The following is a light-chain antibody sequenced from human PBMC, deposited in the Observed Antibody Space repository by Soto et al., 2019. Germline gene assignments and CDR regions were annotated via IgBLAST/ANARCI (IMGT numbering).Light chain of an antibody. CDR3: QQYYNSRT. J-gene: IGKJ1*01. Sequence: EIVLTQSPGTLSLSPGERATLSCRASQSLSSSYLAWYQQKPGQAPRLLIYGAPSRATGVPDRFSGSGSGTDFTLTISSLEPEDFAMYYCQQYYNSRTFGQGTKVDIK. CDR1: QSLSSSY. V-gene: IGKV3-20*01. CDR2: GAP.